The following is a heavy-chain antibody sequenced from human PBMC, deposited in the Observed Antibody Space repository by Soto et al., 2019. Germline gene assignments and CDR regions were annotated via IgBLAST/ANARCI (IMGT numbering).Heavy chain of an antibody. Sequence: QVHLVQSGAEVKKPGASVKVSCKGSGYGFTTYGITWVRQAPGQGLEWLAWISAYNGNTNYAQTRKGRVTVNRDTSTRTAYMELRSLRTDDTAVYYRARGRYVDYWGQGALVTVSS. D-gene: IGHD1-1*01. V-gene: IGHV1-18*01. CDR3: ARGRYVDY. CDR2: ISAYNGNT. J-gene: IGHJ4*02. CDR1: GYGFTTYG.